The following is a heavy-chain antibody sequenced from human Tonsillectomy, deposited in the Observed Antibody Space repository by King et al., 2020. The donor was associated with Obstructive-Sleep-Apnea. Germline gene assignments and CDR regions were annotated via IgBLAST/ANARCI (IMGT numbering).Heavy chain of an antibody. Sequence: QLVQSGAEVKKPAESLKIYCKGSGYRFTNYWIGWVRQMPGKGLECMGIIYPDESDTRYSPSFQGQVTISADKSISTAYLQWSSLKASDTVMYYCARHHIRGGGFSVAGPFDIWGQGTMVNVAS. V-gene: IGHV5-51*01. CDR1: GYRFTNYW. CDR2: IYPDESDT. D-gene: IGHD5-12*01. J-gene: IGHJ3*02. CDR3: ARHHIRGGGFSVAGPFDI.